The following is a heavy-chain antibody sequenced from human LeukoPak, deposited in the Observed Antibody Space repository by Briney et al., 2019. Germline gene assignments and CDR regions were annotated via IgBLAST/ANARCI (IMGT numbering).Heavy chain of an antibody. Sequence: PSETLSLTCTVSGGSISSGGYYWSWIRQPPGKGLEWIGYIYHSGSTYYNPSLKSRVTISVDTSKNQFSLKLSSVTAADTAVYYCASRNGGLFDYWGQGTLVTVSS. D-gene: IGHD3-16*01. CDR2: IYHSGST. CDR3: ASRNGGLFDY. CDR1: GGSISSGGYY. J-gene: IGHJ4*02. V-gene: IGHV4-30-2*01.